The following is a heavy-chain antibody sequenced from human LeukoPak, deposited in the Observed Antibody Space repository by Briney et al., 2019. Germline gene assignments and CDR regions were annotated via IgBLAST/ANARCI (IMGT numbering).Heavy chain of an antibody. CDR1: GFTFNNYG. CDR3: ARHVVVVTARGPYYYYMDV. V-gene: IGHV3-23*01. CDR2: ISGRGGST. J-gene: IGHJ6*03. Sequence: GGSLRLSCAASGFTFNNYGMIWVRQAPVKGLEWVSAISGRGGSTYYADSVKGRFTISRDNSKNTLYLQMNSLRAEDTAVYYCARHVVVVTARGPYYYYMDVWGKGTTVTISS. D-gene: IGHD2-21*02.